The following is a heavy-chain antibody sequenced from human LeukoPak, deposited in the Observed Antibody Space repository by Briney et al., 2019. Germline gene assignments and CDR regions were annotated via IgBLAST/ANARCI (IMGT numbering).Heavy chain of an antibody. V-gene: IGHV1-2*02. CDR3: ARSYYEGLGAFFDY. J-gene: IGHJ4*02. CDR1: GYTFTGYY. CDR2: INPNSGGT. Sequence: ASVKVSCKASGYTFTGYYMHWVRQAPGQGLEWMGWINPNSGGTNYAQKFQGRVTMTRDTSISTAYMELSRLRSDDTAVYYCARSYYEGLGAFFDYWGQGTLVTVSS. D-gene: IGHD1-26*01.